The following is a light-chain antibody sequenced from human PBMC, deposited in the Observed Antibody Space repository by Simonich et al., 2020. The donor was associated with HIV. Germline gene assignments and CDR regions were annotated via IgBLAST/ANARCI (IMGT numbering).Light chain of an antibody. CDR2: WAS. CDR1: QSVLHSSNNKND. Sequence: DIVMTQSPDSLAVSLGERATINCKSSQSVLHSSNNKNDLVWYQQKPGQPPKHLIYWASTRESGVPHRCSGSGSGTDFTLTISSLQAEDVAVYYCQQYYSTPRTFGQGTKVEIK. CDR3: QQYYSTPRT. V-gene: IGKV4-1*01. J-gene: IGKJ1*01.